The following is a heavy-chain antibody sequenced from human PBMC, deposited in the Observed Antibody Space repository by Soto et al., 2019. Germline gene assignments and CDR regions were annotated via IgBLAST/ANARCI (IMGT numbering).Heavy chain of an antibody. CDR3: AFGPLNYYDSSGYLPPPDY. CDR2: IIPIFGTA. CDR1: GSTFSSYA. Sequence: QVQLVQSGAEVKKPGSSVKVSCKASGSTFSSYAISWVRQAPGQGLEWMGGIIPIFGTANYAQKFQGRVTITADKSTSTAYMELSSLRSEDTAVYYCAFGPLNYYDSSGYLPPPDYWGQGTLVTVSS. J-gene: IGHJ4*02. V-gene: IGHV1-69*06. D-gene: IGHD3-22*01.